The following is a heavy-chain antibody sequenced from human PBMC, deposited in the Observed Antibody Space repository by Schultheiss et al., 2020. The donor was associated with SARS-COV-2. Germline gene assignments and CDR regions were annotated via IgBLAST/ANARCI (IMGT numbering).Heavy chain of an antibody. CDR2: ISDSLST. CDR1: GGSINNYY. CDR3: ARGKWGVGYFDY. D-gene: IGHD3-10*01. Sequence: SETLSLTCTVSGGSINNYYWSWIRQHPGKGLEWIGYISDSLSTKYSPSLKSRVTISSDTSKNQFSLTLTSVTAADTAVYFCARGKWGVGYFDYWGQGLLVTVSS. V-gene: IGHV4-59*01. J-gene: IGHJ4*02.